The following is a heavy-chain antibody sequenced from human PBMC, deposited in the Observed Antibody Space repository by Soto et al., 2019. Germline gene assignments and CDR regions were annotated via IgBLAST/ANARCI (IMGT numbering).Heavy chain of an antibody. Sequence: QVQLEQSGAEVKKPGSSVKVSCKASGGTFNTFAISWVRQAPGQGLEWIGGIIPIFETANYAQRLQDRLTIPADESTRTAYMELSRLTSDDTAIYFCATSTSSSWQNDYWGLGTLVVVSS. J-gene: IGHJ4*02. CDR1: GGTFNTFA. CDR2: IIPIFETA. D-gene: IGHD6-13*01. V-gene: IGHV1-69*01. CDR3: ATSTSSSWQNDY.